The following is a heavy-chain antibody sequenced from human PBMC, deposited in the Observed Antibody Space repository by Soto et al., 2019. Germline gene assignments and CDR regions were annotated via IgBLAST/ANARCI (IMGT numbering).Heavy chain of an antibody. CDR2: INPHSGGT. V-gene: IGHV1-2*02. CDR3: AGTSCSSTTCPTTY. Sequence: QVQLVQSGAEVKKPGASVKVSCKTSGYTFTGDYIYWVRQAPGQGLEWMGWINPHSGGTDSSQKFQGRGTMTRDTSISTAYMELSRLRSDDTAVYYCAGTSCSSTTCPTTYWGQGTLVTVSS. CDR1: GYTFTGDY. D-gene: IGHD2-2*01. J-gene: IGHJ4*02.